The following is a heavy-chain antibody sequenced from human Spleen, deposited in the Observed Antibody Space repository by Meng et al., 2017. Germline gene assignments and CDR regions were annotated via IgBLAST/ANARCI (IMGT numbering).Heavy chain of an antibody. CDR2: ISAYNGNT. V-gene: IGHV1-18*01. Sequence: ASVKVSCKASGYTFTSYGISWVRQAPGQGLEWMGWISAYNGNTNYAQKFQGRVTMTTDTSTSTAYMELRSLRSDDTAVYYCAREGGSYLSFYYYGMDVWGQGTTVTVSS. D-gene: IGHD1-26*01. CDR1: GYTFTSYG. CDR3: AREGGSYLSFYYYGMDV. J-gene: IGHJ6*02.